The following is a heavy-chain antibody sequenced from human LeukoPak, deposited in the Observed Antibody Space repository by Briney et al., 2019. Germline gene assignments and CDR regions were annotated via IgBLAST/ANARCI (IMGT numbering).Heavy chain of an antibody. CDR3: AREYSSGWSGTGY. D-gene: IGHD6-19*01. J-gene: IGHJ4*02. Sequence: SETLSLTCTVSGGSISSYYWSWIRQPPGKGPEWIGYVYYSGSTNYNPSLESRVTISVDTSKNQFSLKLSSVTAADTAVYYCAREYSSGWSGTGYWGQGTLVTVSS. CDR1: GGSISSYY. CDR2: VYYSGST. V-gene: IGHV4-59*01.